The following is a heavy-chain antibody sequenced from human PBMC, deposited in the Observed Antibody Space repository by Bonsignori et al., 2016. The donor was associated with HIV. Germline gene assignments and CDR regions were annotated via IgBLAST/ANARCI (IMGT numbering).Heavy chain of an antibody. D-gene: IGHD2-15*01. J-gene: IGHJ4*03. CDR3: VLPRGGGILCPT. Sequence: QVQLQESGPGLVKPSETLSLTCTVSGGSISSSDYYTGWIRQPPGRGLEWIGSVSYSGDTFYNPSLETRLTLFVDTSKSQFSLRLSSVTAVDTAVYYCVLPRGGGILCPTWGRGRPWSPS. CDR2: VSYSGDT. V-gene: IGHV4-39*01. CDR1: GGSISSSDYY.